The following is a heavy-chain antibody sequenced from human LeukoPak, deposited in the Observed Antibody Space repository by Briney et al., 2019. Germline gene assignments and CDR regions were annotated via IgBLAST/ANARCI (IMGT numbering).Heavy chain of an antibody. CDR1: GGTFSSYA. CDR2: IIPIFGTA. D-gene: IGHD4-11*01. CDR3: ASVPRSSNYLSWFDP. Sequence: ASVKVSCKASGGTFSSYAISWVRQAPGQGLEWMGGIIPIFGTANYAQKFQGRVTITTDESTSTAYMELSSLRSEDTAVYYCASVPRSSNYLSWFDPWGQGTLVTVSS. J-gene: IGHJ5*02. V-gene: IGHV1-69*05.